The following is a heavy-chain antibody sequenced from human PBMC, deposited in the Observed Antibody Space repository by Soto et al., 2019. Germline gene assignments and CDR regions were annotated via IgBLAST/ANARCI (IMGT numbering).Heavy chain of an antibody. D-gene: IGHD3-22*01. CDR2: ISGRGDDT. CDR1: GFTFSSYS. Sequence: GGSLSLSCAASGFTFSSYSMSWVRQAPGKGLEWVSTISGRGDDTYYTDSVKGRFTISRDNSKNTLYVHMNSLRAEDTAVYYCARAQPTYSSSYFDYWGQGTLVTVS. V-gene: IGHV3-23*01. CDR3: ARAQPTYSSSYFDY. J-gene: IGHJ4*02.